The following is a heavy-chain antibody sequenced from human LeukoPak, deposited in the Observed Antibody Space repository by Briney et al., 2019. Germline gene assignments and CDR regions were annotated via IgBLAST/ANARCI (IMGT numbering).Heavy chain of an antibody. CDR1: GGSISSSSYY. J-gene: IGHJ3*02. D-gene: IGHD5-24*01. CDR3: ARAWEMATSPNGAFDI. CDR2: IYYSGST. V-gene: IGHV4-39*07. Sequence: KPSETLSLTCTVSGGSISSSSYYWGWIRQPPGKGLEWIGSIYYSGSTYYNPSLKSRVTISVDTSKNQFSLKLSSVTAADTAVYYCARAWEMATSPNGAFDIWGQGTMVTVSS.